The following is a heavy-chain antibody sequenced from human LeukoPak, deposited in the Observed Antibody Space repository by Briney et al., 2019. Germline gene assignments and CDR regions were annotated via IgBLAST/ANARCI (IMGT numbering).Heavy chain of an antibody. CDR3: AKNRGTGLAFYDY. CDR1: GFTFSSYA. CDR2: ISGGGSSA. D-gene: IGHD3-10*01. J-gene: IGHJ4*02. V-gene: IGHV3-23*01. Sequence: GGSLRLSCAASGFTFSSYAMTWVRQAPGKGLEWVSAISGGGSSAYYADSVKGRFITSRDNSKTTLYLQMSNLRADDTAVYFCAKNRGTGLAFYDYLGQGTKVTVSS.